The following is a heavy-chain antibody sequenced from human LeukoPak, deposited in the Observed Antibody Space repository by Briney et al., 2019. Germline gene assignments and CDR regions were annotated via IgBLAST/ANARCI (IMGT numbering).Heavy chain of an antibody. J-gene: IGHJ4*02. Sequence: SGTLSLTCTVSGGSISSGGYYWSWIRQHPGKGLEWIGYIYYSGSTYYNPSLKSRVTISVDTSKNQFSLKLSSVTAADTAVYYCAREGWDGSGPYYFDYWGQGTLVTVSS. V-gene: IGHV4-31*03. D-gene: IGHD3-10*01. CDR2: IYYSGST. CDR3: AREGWDGSGPYYFDY. CDR1: GGSISSGGYY.